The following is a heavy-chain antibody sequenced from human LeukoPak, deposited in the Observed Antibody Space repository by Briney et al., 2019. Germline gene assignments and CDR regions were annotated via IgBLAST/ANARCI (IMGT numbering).Heavy chain of an antibody. CDR2: ITDSGLHT. V-gene: IGHV3-23*01. Sequence: GGSLRLSCAASGFTFSTYGMIWIRQVPGKGLQWISAITDSGLHTYYGDSVKGRFTVSRDNSKKMLYLQMSSLRVEDTAIYYCARTLWGLTLLSSDYWGQGTLVTVSS. J-gene: IGHJ4*02. CDR1: GFTFSTYG. CDR3: ARTLWGLTLLSSDY. D-gene: IGHD3-16*01.